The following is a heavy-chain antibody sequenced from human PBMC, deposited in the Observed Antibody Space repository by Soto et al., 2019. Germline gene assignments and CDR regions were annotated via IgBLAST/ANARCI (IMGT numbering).Heavy chain of an antibody. J-gene: IGHJ4*02. CDR1: GFTFSSYA. CDR3: AKDYCSGGSCYLVAFDY. CDR2: ISGSGGST. D-gene: IGHD2-15*01. V-gene: IGHV3-23*01. Sequence: GGSLRLSCAASGFTFSSYAMHWVRQAPGKGLEWVSAISGSGGSTYYADSVKGRFTISRDNSKNTLYLQMNSLRAEDTAVYYCAKDYCSGGSCYLVAFDYWGQGTLVTVSS.